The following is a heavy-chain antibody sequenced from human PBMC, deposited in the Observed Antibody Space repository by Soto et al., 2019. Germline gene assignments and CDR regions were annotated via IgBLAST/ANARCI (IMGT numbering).Heavy chain of an antibody. CDR3: ARGGIPPSGYGIAYAMDV. V-gene: IGHV4-39*01. J-gene: IGHJ6*02. Sequence: QLQLQESGPGLVRPSETLSLTCTVSGVSISGSRYYWGWIRQPPGRGLEWIGNVYYSGSTYYTPSLRSRVTLYVDTSKNQFSLNLNSETAADTAVYYCARGGIPPSGYGIAYAMDVWGQGTTVTVSS. CDR1: GVSISGSRYY. D-gene: IGHD1-26*01. CDR2: VYYSGST.